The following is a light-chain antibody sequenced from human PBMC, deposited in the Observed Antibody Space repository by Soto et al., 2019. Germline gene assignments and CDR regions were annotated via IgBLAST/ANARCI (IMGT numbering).Light chain of an antibody. V-gene: IGLV1-51*01. Sequence: QSVLTQPPSVSSASGLKVTISCSGSTSNIGNNYVSWYQQLPGTAPKLLIYDNNRRPSGIPDRFSASKSGTSATLGITGLQTGDEADYYCATWDSSLGGGVFGGGTKVTVL. CDR1: TSNIGNNY. CDR2: DNN. CDR3: ATWDSSLGGGV. J-gene: IGLJ3*02.